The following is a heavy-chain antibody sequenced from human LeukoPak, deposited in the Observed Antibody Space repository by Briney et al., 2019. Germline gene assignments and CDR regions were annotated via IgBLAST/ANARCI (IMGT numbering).Heavy chain of an antibody. CDR1: GGSFSGYH. V-gene: IGHV4-34*01. Sequence: SETLSLTCAAYGGSFSGYHWSWIRQPPGKGLEWIGEINHTGSTKYNPSLKSRVTISVDTSKNQFSLRLSSVTAADTAVYYCARGPYPHAYFDYWGQGTLVTVSS. J-gene: IGHJ4*02. CDR2: INHTGST. CDR3: ARGPYPHAYFDY.